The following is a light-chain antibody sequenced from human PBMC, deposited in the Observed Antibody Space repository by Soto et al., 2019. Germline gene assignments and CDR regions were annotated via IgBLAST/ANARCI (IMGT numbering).Light chain of an antibody. J-gene: IGLJ1*01. Sequence: QSALTQPASVSGSAGQSITISCSGTMRDVGAYNLVSWYQQHPGTAPKLIIYEVRNRPSGISSRFSGSRSGNTASLTISGLQSEDEGDYYCSSYVDANNYYLFGPGTKVTVL. CDR2: EVR. CDR1: MRDVGAYNL. V-gene: IGLV2-14*01. CDR3: SSYVDANNYYL.